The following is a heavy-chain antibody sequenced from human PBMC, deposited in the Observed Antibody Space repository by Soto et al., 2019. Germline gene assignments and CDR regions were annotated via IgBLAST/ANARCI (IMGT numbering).Heavy chain of an antibody. CDR3: ATDYGYCSGGSCYRGDWFDP. J-gene: IGHJ5*02. D-gene: IGHD2-15*01. CDR1: GYTLTELS. Sequence: ASVKVSCKVSGYTLTELSMHWVRQAPGKGLEWMGGFDPEDGETIYAQKFQGRVTMTEDTSTDTAYMELSSLRSEDTAVYYCATDYGYCSGGSCYRGDWFDPWGQGTLVTVSS. CDR2: FDPEDGET. V-gene: IGHV1-24*01.